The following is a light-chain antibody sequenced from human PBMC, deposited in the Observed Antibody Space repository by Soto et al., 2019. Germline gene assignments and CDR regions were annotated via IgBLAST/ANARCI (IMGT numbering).Light chain of an antibody. CDR1: QSISIW. CDR2: KAS. V-gene: IGKV1-5*03. Sequence: DIQMTQSPPTLSASVGDRITITCRASQSISIWLAWYQQKPGTAPKLLIYKASSLESGVPSRFSGSGSGTEFTLTISSLQPDDFATYYCQQYSSYSPSTFGQGTKVEIK. J-gene: IGKJ1*01. CDR3: QQYSSYSPST.